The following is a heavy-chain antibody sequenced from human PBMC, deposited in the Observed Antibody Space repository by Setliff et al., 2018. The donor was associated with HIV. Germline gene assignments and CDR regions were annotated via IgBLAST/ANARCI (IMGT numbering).Heavy chain of an antibody. CDR3: ARDRPIVGARGGMDV. CDR1: GGSISSHF. Sequence: SETLSLTCTVSGGSISSHFWTWIRQPPGKGLEWIGNIYDSGSTNYNPSLKSRVTISVDTSKNQFSLKLSSVTAADTAVYYCARDRPIVGARGGMDVWGQGTTVTVSS. CDR2: IYDSGST. V-gene: IGHV4-59*11. J-gene: IGHJ6*02. D-gene: IGHD1-26*01.